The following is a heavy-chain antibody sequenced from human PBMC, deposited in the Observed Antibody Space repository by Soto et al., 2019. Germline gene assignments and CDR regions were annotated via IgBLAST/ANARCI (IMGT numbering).Heavy chain of an antibody. CDR1: GGSISSYY. CDR2: IYYSGST. D-gene: IGHD3-3*01. V-gene: IGHV4-59*12. CDR3: GTRVGVRYSYYYYGMDG. Sequence: KPSETLSRTCTVSGGSISSYYWSWIRQPPGKGLEWIGYIYYSGSTNYSPSLKRRVTISVDTSKNQFSLKLSSLTAAATAVYYCGTRVGVRYSYYYYGMDGWGQGTTVTVSS. J-gene: IGHJ6*02.